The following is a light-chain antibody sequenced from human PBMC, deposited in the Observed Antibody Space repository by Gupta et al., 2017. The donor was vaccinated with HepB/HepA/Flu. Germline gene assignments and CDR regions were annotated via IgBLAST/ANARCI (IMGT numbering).Light chain of an antibody. CDR1: ALPEQY. CDR3: QSADSSGIWV. CDR2: KDS. J-gene: IGLJ3*02. V-gene: IGLV3-25*03. Sequence: SYELTQPPSVSVSPGQTARITCSGDALPEQYAYRYQQKSGQAPVLVIYKDSERPSGIPERFSGSSSGTTVTLTIIGVQAEDEADYYCQSADSSGIWVFGGGTKLTVL.